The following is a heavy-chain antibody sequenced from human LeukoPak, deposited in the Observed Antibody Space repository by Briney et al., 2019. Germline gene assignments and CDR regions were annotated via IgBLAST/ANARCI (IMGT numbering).Heavy chain of an antibody. CDR2: IYPGDSDT. Sequence: GASLQISCKGSGYRFSSYWIGWVRQMPGKGLEWMGIIYPGDSDTRYSPSFQGQVTISADKSNNTAYLQWSSLKASDTAMYYCARHEEGGYNWNAWGQGTLVTVSS. D-gene: IGHD1-20*01. V-gene: IGHV5-51*01. CDR1: GYRFSSYW. J-gene: IGHJ4*02. CDR3: ARHEEGGYNWNA.